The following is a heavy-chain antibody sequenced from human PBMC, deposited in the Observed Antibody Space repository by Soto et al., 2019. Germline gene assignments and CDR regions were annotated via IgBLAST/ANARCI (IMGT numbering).Heavy chain of an antibody. CDR1: GGTFSSYT. V-gene: IGHV1-69*02. CDR3: ARVRVRGVINGNDGYYYYVMDV. Sequence: QVQLVQSGAEVKKPGSSVKVSCKASGGTFSSYTISWVRQAPGQGLEWMGRIIPILGIANYAQKFQGRVTSTADKSTSXXYXEXISLRSEDTAVYYCARVRVRGVINGNDGYYYYVMDVWGQGTTVTVSS. D-gene: IGHD3-10*01. J-gene: IGHJ6*02. CDR2: IIPILGIA.